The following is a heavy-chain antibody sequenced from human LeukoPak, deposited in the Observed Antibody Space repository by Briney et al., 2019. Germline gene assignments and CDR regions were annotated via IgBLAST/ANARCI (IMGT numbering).Heavy chain of an antibody. Sequence: ATVKVSCKASGVTFSNNAINWVRQAPGQGLEWIGRIIPIFHRTNYAQKFQGRVTVTTDELTSTAYMELSSLRSEDTAVYYCARDIQGSSGYFNDAFDIWGQGTTVIVSS. CDR3: ARDIQGSSGYFNDAFDI. CDR2: IIPIFHRT. V-gene: IGHV1-69*05. D-gene: IGHD3-22*01. J-gene: IGHJ3*02. CDR1: GVTFSNNA.